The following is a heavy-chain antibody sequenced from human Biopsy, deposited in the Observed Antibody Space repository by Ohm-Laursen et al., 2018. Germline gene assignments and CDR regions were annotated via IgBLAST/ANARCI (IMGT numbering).Heavy chain of an antibody. Sequence: TQTLTLTGSFSGFSLSARGMCVSWIRQAPGKALEWLARVDWDDYKDYSASLQTKLSISKDTSNDQVVLTVNNVDPADTATYHCARTPILIVSAGLVYRHRRHLQGMDVWGQGIAVTVS. V-gene: IGHV2-70*11. CDR3: ARTPILIVSAGLVYRHRRHLQGMDV. D-gene: IGHD6-13*01. J-gene: IGHJ6*02. CDR2: VDWDDYK. CDR1: GFSLSARGMC.